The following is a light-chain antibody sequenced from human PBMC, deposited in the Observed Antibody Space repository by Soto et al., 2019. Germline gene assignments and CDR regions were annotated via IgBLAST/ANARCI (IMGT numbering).Light chain of an antibody. CDR1: QSGSSSY. CDR2: GAS. CDR3: QHYGSSQWTCGQWT. J-gene: IGKJ1*01. V-gene: IGKV3-20*01. Sequence: IVLTQSPGTVSLSPGERATLSCRASQSGSSSYLAWYQQRPGQAPRLLIFGASTRATGIPDRFSGSGSGTDVAVISSRLEPEDSVVYFCQHYGSSQWTCGQWTFGRGTEVEI.